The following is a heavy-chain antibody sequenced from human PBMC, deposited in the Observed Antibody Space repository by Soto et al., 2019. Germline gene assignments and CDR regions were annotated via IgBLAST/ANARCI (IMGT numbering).Heavy chain of an antibody. J-gene: IGHJ4*02. CDR3: AREVPAAIVDY. V-gene: IGHV3-21*01. D-gene: IGHD2-2*01. Sequence: EVQLVESGGGLVKPGGSLRLSCAASGFTFSSYSMNWVRQAPGKGLEWVSSISSSSSYIYYADSVKGRFTISRDNAKNSLYLQMSSLRAEDTAVYYCAREVPAAIVDYWGQGTLVTVSS. CDR2: ISSSSSYI. CDR1: GFTFSSYS.